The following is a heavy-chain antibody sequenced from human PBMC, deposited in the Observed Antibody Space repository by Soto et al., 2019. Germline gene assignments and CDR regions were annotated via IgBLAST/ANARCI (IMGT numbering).Heavy chain of an antibody. J-gene: IGHJ4*02. V-gene: IGHV3-30*18. CDR2: ISYDGINK. CDR1: GFIFSDCG. D-gene: IGHD6-19*01. CDR3: TKDHSTTGWAFDH. Sequence: QVQLVESGGGVVQPGRSLRLSCEASGFIFSDCGMHWVRQAPGKGLEWVGVISYDGINKYYADSMKGRFTISRDNSKNMVYLLLHTLRVEDTAVYYCTKDHSTTGWAFDHWGQGALVTVSS.